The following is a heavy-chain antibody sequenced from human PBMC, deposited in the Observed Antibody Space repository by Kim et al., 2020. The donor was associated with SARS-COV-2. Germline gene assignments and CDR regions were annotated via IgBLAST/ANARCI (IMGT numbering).Heavy chain of an antibody. CDR2: IYYSGST. Sequence: SETLSLTCTVSGGSISSYYWSWIRQPPGKGLEWIGYIYYSGSTNYNPSLKSRVTISVDTSKNQFSLKLSSVTAADTAVYYCARDHPRVRGVIDYWGLGTLVTVSS. D-gene: IGHD3-10*01. V-gene: IGHV4-59*13. CDR1: GGSISSYY. CDR3: ARDHPRVRGVIDY. J-gene: IGHJ4*02.